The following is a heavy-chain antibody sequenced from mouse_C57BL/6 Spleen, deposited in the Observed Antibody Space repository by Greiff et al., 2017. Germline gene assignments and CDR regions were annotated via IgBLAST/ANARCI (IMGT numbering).Heavy chain of an antibody. J-gene: IGHJ2*01. CDR1: GYTFTSYW. Sequence: QVQLQQPGAELVMPGASVKLSCKASGYTFTSYWLHWVKQRPGQGLEWIGEIDPSDSYTNYNQKFKSKSTLTVDKSSSTAYMQLSSLTSEDSAVYYCARQNYYGSSFYFYYWGQGNTLTVSS. V-gene: IGHV1-69*01. D-gene: IGHD1-1*01. CDR2: IDPSDSYT. CDR3: ARQNYYGSSFYFYY.